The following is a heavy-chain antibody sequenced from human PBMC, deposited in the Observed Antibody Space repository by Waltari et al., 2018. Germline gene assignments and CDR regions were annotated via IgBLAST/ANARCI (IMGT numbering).Heavy chain of an antibody. V-gene: IGHV4-39*01. CDR1: GGSIRSASYC. J-gene: IGHJ5*02. CDR3: ARHDLYSSRKFDP. D-gene: IGHD6-13*01. CDR2: IYYSGST. Sequence: QLQLQESGPGLVKPSATLSLTCTVSGGSIRSASYCWAWFRQAPGKGLDWIGSIYYSGSTYYNPSLKSRVTISVDTSKNQFSLKLSSVTAADTALYFCARHDLYSSRKFDPWGQGTLVTVSS.